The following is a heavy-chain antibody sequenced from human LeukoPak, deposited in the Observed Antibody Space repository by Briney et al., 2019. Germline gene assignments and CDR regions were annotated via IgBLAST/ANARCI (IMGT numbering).Heavy chain of an antibody. D-gene: IGHD3-16*01. J-gene: IGHJ3*02. CDR3: ARGDISLGGAFDI. V-gene: IGHV3-64*01. CDR2: ISGDGGST. CDR1: GFNLRSYA. Sequence: GGSLRLSCAASGFNLRSYAIHWVRQAPGKGLEHVSAISGDGGSTSYAQSLKGRCTISRDNSKKMAYLQLGGLKTEDMAVYYCARGDISLGGAFDIWGQGTMVTVSP.